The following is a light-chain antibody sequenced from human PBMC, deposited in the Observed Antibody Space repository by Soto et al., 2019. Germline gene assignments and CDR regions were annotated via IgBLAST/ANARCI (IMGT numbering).Light chain of an antibody. J-gene: IGLJ2*01. CDR2: RNN. Sequence: QSVLTRPPSASGTPGQRVTISCSGSSSNIGSNYVYWYQQIPGTAPRLLIYRNNQRPSGVPDQFSGSKSGTSASLAISGLRSEDEADYYCAAWDDSLSGLVFGGGTKLTVL. V-gene: IGLV1-47*01. CDR3: AAWDDSLSGLV. CDR1: SSNIGSNY.